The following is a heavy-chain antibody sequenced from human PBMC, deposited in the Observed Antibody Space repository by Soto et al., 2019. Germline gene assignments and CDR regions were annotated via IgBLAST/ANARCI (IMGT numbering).Heavy chain of an antibody. V-gene: IGHV1-2*04. J-gene: IGHJ6*02. Sequence: ASVKVSCKASGYSFTEYHVHWVRQAPGQGREWLGRINPKSGGTSTAQKFQGWVTMTTDTSISTASMELTRLTSDDTAIYYCARGDSTDCSNGVCSFFYNHDMDVWGQGTTVTVSS. D-gene: IGHD2-8*01. CDR2: INPKSGGT. CDR1: GYSFTEYH. CDR3: ARGDSTDCSNGVCSFFYNHDMDV.